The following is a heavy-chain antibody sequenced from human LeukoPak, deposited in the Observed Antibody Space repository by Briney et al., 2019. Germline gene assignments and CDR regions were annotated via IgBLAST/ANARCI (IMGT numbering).Heavy chain of an antibody. CDR3: ARGIRVPRRHGPKIAARNWFDP. CDR1: GGSFSGYY. V-gene: IGHV4-34*01. J-gene: IGHJ5*02. D-gene: IGHD6-6*01. CDR2: INHSGSI. Sequence: SETLSLTCAVYGGSFSGYYWSWIRQPPGKGLEWIGEINHSGSINYNPSLKSRVTISVDTSKNQFSLKLSSVTAADTAVYYCARGIRVPRRHGPKIAARNWFDPWGQGTLVTVSS.